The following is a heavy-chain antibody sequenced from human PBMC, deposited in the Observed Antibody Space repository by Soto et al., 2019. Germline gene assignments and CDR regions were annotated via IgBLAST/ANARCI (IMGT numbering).Heavy chain of an antibody. CDR3: ARCGYSYGYNDYYYYGMDV. D-gene: IGHD5-18*01. CDR1: GYTFTSYG. Sequence: QVQLVQSGAEVKKPGASVKVSCKASGYTFTSYGISWVRQAPGQGLEWMGWISAYNGNTNYAQKLQGRVTMTTDTSTSTAYRELRSLRSDDTAVYYCARCGYSYGYNDYYYYGMDVWGQGTTVTVSS. J-gene: IGHJ6*02. V-gene: IGHV1-18*01. CDR2: ISAYNGNT.